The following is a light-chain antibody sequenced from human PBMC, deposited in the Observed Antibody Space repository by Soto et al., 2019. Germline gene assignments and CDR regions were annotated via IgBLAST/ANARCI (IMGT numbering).Light chain of an antibody. CDR3: SSYTSGSAFYV. J-gene: IGLJ1*01. CDR1: SSDIATYNY. CDR2: QDT. Sequence: QPALTQPASVSGSPGQSITISCTGTSSDIATYNYVSWYQQPPGTAPKLIIYQDTNRPSGVPNRFSGSKSGNTASLTIPGLHADDEANYYCSSYTSGSAFYVFGSGTKVTVL. V-gene: IGLV2-14*01.